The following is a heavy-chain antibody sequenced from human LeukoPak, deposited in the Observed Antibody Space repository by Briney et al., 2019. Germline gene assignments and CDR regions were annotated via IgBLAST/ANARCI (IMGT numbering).Heavy chain of an antibody. D-gene: IGHD5-24*01. CDR2: INHSGST. CDR1: GGSFSGYY. J-gene: IGHJ5*02. V-gene: IGHV4-34*01. CDR3: ARRVGYNYLLNWFDP. Sequence: PSETLSLTCAVYGGSFSGYYWSWIRQSPGKGLEWIGEINHSGSTNYNPSLKSRVTISVDTSKNQFSLNLSSVTAADTAVYYCARRVGYNYLLNWFDPWGQGTLVAVSS.